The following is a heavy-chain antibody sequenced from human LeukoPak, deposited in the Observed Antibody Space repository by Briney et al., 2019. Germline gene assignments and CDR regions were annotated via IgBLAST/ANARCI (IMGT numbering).Heavy chain of an antibody. CDR3: ARHEDNYYDSSGYYYVGY. J-gene: IGHJ4*02. Sequence: TSETLSLTCTVSGGSSSSRSYYWGWIRQPPGKGLEWIGSIYYSGTTYYNPSLKSRVTISVDTSKNQFSLKLSSVTAADTAVYYCARHEDNYYDSSGYYYVGYWGQGTLVTVSS. V-gene: IGHV4-39*01. CDR2: IYYSGTT. CDR1: GGSSSSRSYY. D-gene: IGHD3-22*01.